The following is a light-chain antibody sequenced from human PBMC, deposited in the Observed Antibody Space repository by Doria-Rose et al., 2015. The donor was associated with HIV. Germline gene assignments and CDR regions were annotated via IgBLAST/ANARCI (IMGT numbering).Light chain of an antibody. Sequence: IRLTQSPSSLSASVGDRVTITCRASQAIRNDLGWYHHKPGKAPKSLVYAASTLQSGVPSRFSGNGSGTDFTLTISSLQPEDSATYYCQQSNSFPITFGQGTRLEIK. V-gene: IGKV1-6*01. J-gene: IGKJ5*01. CDR3: QQSNSFPIT. CDR2: AAS. CDR1: QAIRND.